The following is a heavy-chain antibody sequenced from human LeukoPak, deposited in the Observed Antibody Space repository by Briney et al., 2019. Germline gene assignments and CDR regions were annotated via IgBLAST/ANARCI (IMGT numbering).Heavy chain of an antibody. CDR2: ISGSGGST. Sequence: GGSLRLSCAASGFTFSSYAMSCVRQAPGKGLEWVSTISGSGGSTYYADSVKGRFIISRDNSKNTLYLQMNSLRAEDTAVYYCASSSSIVTGTGFDYWGQGTLVTVSS. CDR3: ASSSSIVTGTGFDY. CDR1: GFTFSSYA. J-gene: IGHJ4*02. V-gene: IGHV3-23*01. D-gene: IGHD6-6*01.